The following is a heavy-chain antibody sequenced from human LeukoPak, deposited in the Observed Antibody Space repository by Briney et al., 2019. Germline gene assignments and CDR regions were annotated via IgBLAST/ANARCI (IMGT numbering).Heavy chain of an antibody. CDR1: GYSVTSYG. Sequence: GASVKVSCKASGYSVTSYGFNWVRQAPGQGLEWMGWMSAYNGKTNYAHSLQGRVTVTADTSTSTAYMELRSLRSEDTAVYYCARGMGYSYGHPQGAFDIWGQGTMVTVSS. V-gene: IGHV1-18*01. D-gene: IGHD5-18*01. CDR3: ARGMGYSYGHPQGAFDI. J-gene: IGHJ3*02. CDR2: MSAYNGKT.